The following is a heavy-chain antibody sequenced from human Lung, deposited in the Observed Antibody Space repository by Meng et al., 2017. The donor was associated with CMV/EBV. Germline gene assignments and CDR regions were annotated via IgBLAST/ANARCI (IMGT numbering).Heavy chain of an antibody. J-gene: IGHJ5*02. CDR2: IFYSGRT. V-gene: IGHV4-39*01. D-gene: IGHD5-18*01. CDR1: GGSFVGYNLH. CDR3: GRHDDSAMVTNS. Sequence: SGGSFVGYNLHWGRHAPPPGKGWKWMANIFYSGRTYDNPSLKSRVTMSVDTTKNQFSLKLNSGTAADTAVYYCGRHDDSAMVTNSWGQGILVTVSS.